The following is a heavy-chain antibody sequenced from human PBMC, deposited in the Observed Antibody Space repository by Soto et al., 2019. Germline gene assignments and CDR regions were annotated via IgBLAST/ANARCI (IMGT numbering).Heavy chain of an antibody. J-gene: IGHJ6*04. CDR2: INPKSGGT. CDR1: GYSFRDYY. V-gene: IGHV1-2*02. CDR3: ASAGVAEARSGEYDMDF. D-gene: IGHD1-26*01. Sequence: XSVTVSWESAGYSFRDYYLHWVRQAPGQGLEWMGWINPKSGGTKFAQKFQGRVTMIRDTSINTVYMEMSILIFDDTAVVYCASAGVAEARSGEYDMDFWGKGTTVTVS.